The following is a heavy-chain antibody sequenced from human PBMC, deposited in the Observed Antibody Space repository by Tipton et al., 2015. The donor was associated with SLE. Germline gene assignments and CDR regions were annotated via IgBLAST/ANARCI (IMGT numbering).Heavy chain of an antibody. J-gene: IGHJ5*02. D-gene: IGHD2/OR15-2a*01. CDR1: GYDFFGYW. CDR2: IFPGNSDT. V-gene: IGHV5-51*03. CDR3: ARYMGESLLKNWFDP. Sequence: QSGPEVKKSGESLTISCQGSGYDFFGYWIAWVRQKPGKGPEYMGIIFPGNSDTRYSPSFQGQVTISADKSINTAYLQWRRLNASDTAIYYCARYMGESLLKNWFDPWGQGTLVTVSS.